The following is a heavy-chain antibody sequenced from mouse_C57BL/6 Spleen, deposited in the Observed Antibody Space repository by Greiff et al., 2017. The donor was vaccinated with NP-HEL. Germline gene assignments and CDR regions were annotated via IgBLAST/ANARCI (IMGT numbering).Heavy chain of an antibody. CDR3: AREDYYGSRFDY. J-gene: IGHJ2*01. D-gene: IGHD1-1*01. CDR2: ISDGGSYT. CDR1: GFTFSSYA. Sequence: EVHLVESGGGLVKPGGSLKLSCAASGFTFSSYAMSWVRQTPEKRLEWVATISDGGSYTYNPDNVKGRFTISRDNAKNNLYLQMSHLKSEDTAMYYCAREDYYGSRFDYWGQGTTLTVSS. V-gene: IGHV5-4*01.